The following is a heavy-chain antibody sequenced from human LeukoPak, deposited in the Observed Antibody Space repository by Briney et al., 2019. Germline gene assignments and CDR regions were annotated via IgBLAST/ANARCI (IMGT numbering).Heavy chain of an antibody. J-gene: IGHJ6*03. CDR1: GFTFDDYA. D-gene: IGHD2-2*01. Sequence: GGSLRLSCAASGFTFDDYAMHWVRQAPGKGLEWVSGISWNSGSIGYADSVKGRFTISRDNSKNTLYLQMNSLRAEDTAVYYCAKWERDCSSTSCYEDYYYYYYMDVWGKGTTVTVSS. CDR2: ISWNSGSI. CDR3: AKWERDCSSTSCYEDYYYYYYMDV. V-gene: IGHV3-9*01.